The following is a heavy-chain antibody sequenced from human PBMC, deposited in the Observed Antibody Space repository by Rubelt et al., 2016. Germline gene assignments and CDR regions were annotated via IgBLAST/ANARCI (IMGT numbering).Heavy chain of an antibody. CDR2: MNPNSGNT. Sequence: KASGYTFTSYDINWVRQATGQGLERMGWMNPNSGNTGYAQKFQGRVTMTRNTSISTAYMELSSLRSEDTAVYYCARRLVGGIYYFDYWGQGTLVTVSS. D-gene: IGHD6-6*01. V-gene: IGHV1-8*01. CDR3: ARRLVGGIYYFDY. J-gene: IGHJ4*02. CDR1: GYTFTSYD.